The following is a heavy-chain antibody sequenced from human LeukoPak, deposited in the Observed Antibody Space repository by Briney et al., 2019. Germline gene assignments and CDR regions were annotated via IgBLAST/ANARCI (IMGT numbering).Heavy chain of an antibody. CDR3: ARVSKNTGGWSFYDY. CDR1: GVTFSRYA. J-gene: IGHJ4*02. CDR2: ISESGTGT. Sequence: GGSLRLSCAASGVTFSRYAMSWVRQAPGKGLEWVSAISESGTGTYYADSVKGRFTISRDNSKNTLSLQMNSLRAEDTAVYYCARVSKNTGGWSFYDYWGQGTLVTVSS. D-gene: IGHD2-8*02. V-gene: IGHV3-23*01.